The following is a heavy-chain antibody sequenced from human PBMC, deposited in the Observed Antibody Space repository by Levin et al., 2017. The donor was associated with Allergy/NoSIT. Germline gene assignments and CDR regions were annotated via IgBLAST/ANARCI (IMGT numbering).Heavy chain of an antibody. CDR3: ARVAAYYDILTGYYEGPFDY. CDR1: GFTFSSYS. Sequence: TSETLSLTCAASGFTFSSYSMNWVRQAPGKGLEWVSYISSSSSTIYYADSVKGRFTISRDNAKNSLYLQMNSLRAEDTAVYYCARVAAYYDILTGYYEGPFDYWGQGTLVTVSS. V-gene: IGHV3-48*01. D-gene: IGHD3-9*01. CDR2: ISSSSSTI. J-gene: IGHJ4*02.